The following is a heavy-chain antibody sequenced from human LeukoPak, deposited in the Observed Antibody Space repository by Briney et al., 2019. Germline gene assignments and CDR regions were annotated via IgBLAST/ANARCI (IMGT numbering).Heavy chain of an antibody. D-gene: IGHD3-10*01. J-gene: IGHJ6*03. Sequence: GGSLRLSCAASGFTFDDYAMHWVRQAPGKGLEWVSLISGDGGSTYYADSVKGRFTINRDNSKNSLYLQMNSLRTEDTALYYCAKGNRYYGSGSYYNYPPRTFYMDVWGKGTTVTVSS. CDR3: AKGNRYYGSGSYYNYPPRTFYMDV. CDR1: GFTFDDYA. V-gene: IGHV3-43*02. CDR2: ISGDGGST.